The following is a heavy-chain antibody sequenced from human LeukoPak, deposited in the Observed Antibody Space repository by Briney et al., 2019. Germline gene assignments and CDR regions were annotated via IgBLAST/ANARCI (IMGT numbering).Heavy chain of an antibody. CDR1: GYTFTSYG. CDR3: ARRGYYDSSGYFSLHYYYMDV. Sequence: VASVTVSCKASGYTFTSYGISWVRQAPGQGLEWMGIINPSGGSTSYAQKFQGRVTMTRDTSTSTVYMELSSLRSEDTAVYYCARRGYYDSSGYFSLHYYYMDVWGKGTTVTVSS. D-gene: IGHD3-22*01. V-gene: IGHV1-46*01. CDR2: INPSGGST. J-gene: IGHJ6*03.